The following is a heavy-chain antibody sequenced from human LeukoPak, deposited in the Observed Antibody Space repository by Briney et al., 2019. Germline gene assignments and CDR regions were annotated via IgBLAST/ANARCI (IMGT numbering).Heavy chain of an antibody. CDR2: IYSGGST. CDR1: GFTVSNNY. Sequence: GGSLRLSCVVSGFTVSNNYMSWVRQAPRKGLEWVSVIYSGGSTYYADSVKGRFTISRDNSKNTLYLQMNSLRAEDTAVYYCAIPSSSSHGFDYWGQGTLVTVSS. J-gene: IGHJ4*02. V-gene: IGHV3-53*01. D-gene: IGHD6-13*01. CDR3: AIPSSSSHGFDY.